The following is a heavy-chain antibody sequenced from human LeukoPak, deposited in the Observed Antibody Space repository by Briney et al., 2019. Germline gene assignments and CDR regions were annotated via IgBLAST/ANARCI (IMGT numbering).Heavy chain of an antibody. V-gene: IGHV3-74*01. D-gene: IGHD3-16*01. J-gene: IGHJ4*02. CDR3: VKDQDDGGR. Sequence: PGGSLRLSCAASGFTFSSYWMHWVRQAPGRGLIWVSRINSDGSYTNYVDSVKGRFTISRDNAKNTLYLQMNSPRAEDTAVYYCVKDQDDGGRWGQGTLVTVSS. CDR1: GFTFSSYW. CDR2: INSDGSYT.